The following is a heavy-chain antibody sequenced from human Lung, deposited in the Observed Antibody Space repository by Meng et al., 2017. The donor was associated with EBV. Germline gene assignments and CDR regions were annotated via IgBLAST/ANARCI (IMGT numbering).Heavy chain of an antibody. V-gene: IGHV1-69*18. CDR3: ATGMGMQLWLRH. D-gene: IGHD5-12*01. CDR2: TIPIFGTS. Sequence: QLQLVQSGAEGKMPGSSVKVSCKASGGNFRTFAINWVRQAPGQGLEWIGSTIPIFGTSHYAQSFQARVTITADESTTTGYMELSGLTSADTALYYCATGMGMQLWLRHWGQGTLVTVSS. J-gene: IGHJ4*02. CDR1: GGNFRTFA.